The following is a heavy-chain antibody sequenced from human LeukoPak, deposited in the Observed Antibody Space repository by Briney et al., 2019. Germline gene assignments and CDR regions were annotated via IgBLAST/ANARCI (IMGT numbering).Heavy chain of an antibody. CDR2: TYYRSKRYD. V-gene: IGHV6-1*01. CDR1: GHSVSSNSAA. CDR3: ARGPGLRMGAFDI. J-gene: IGHJ3*02. D-gene: IGHD5/OR15-5a*01. Sequence: SQTISLTCAISGHSVSSNSAAWNWITQSPSRGLEGLGRTYYRSKRYDDSGVSVKSRITINPDTSKNQFSLQLNSVTPEYTAVYYCARGPGLRMGAFDIWGQGTVVSVSS.